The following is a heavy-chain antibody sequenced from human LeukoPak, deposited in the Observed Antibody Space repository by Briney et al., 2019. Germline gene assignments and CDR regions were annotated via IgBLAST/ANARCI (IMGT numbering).Heavy chain of an antibody. CDR1: GFTVSRNY. J-gene: IGHJ5*02. D-gene: IGHD3-16*01. V-gene: IGHV3-66*01. CDR2: IYSGGST. Sequence: GGSLRLSCAASGFTVSRNYMSWVRQAPGKGLEWVSVIYSGGSTYYADSVKGRFTISRDNSKNTLYLQMNSLRAEDTAVYYCARAADYASFDPWGQGTLVTVSS. CDR3: ARAADYASFDP.